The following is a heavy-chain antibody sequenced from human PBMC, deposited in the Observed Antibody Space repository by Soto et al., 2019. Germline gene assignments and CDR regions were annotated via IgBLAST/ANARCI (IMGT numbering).Heavy chain of an antibody. CDR1: GFSFNDFH. CDR2: ISSRRDTI. J-gene: IGHJ4*02. CDR3: VRDRRISGINRGLDY. V-gene: IGHV3-11*01. D-gene: IGHD1-20*01. Sequence: GGSLRLSCAASGFSFNDFHMTWIRQAPGKGLELGANISSRRDTIYYADSVRGRITTSRDTDKDSLFLQMSSLRVEDTAVYYCVRDRRISGINRGLDYWGRGT.